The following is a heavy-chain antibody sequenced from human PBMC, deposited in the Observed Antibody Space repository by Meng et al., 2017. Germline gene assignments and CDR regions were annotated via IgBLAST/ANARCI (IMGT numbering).Heavy chain of an antibody. Sequence: VQRVESVGGVRKAGSWGKGACKASGGTFSSYAISWVRQASGKGLEWVGRIRSKANSYATAYAASVKGRFTISRDDSKNTAYLQMNSLKTEDTAVYYCTRHGVGGAMPPFDYWGQGTLVTVSS. D-gene: IGHD3-16*01. CDR2: IRSKANSYAT. V-gene: IGHV3-73*01. J-gene: IGHJ4*02. CDR1: GGTFSSYA. CDR3: TRHGVGGAMPPFDY.